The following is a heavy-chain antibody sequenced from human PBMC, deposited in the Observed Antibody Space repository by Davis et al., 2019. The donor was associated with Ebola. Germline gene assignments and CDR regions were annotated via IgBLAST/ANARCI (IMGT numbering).Heavy chain of an antibody. V-gene: IGHV3-11*06. D-gene: IGHD2-8*01. CDR2: ISSSSSYT. Sequence: GGSLRLSCAASGFTFSDYYMSWIRQAPGKGLEWVSYISSSSSYTNYADSVKGRFTISRDNAKNSLYLQMNSLRAEDTAVYYCARGPLIYCTNGVCYSEVGGPDYWGQGTLVTVSS. CDR1: GFTFSDYY. CDR3: ARGPLIYCTNGVCYSEVGGPDY. J-gene: IGHJ4*02.